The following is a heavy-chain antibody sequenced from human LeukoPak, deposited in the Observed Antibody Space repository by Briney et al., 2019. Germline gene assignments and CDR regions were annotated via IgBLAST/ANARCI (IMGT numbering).Heavy chain of an antibody. CDR2: INPNSGGT. V-gene: IGHV1-2*06. J-gene: IGHJ4*02. CDR3: ARPQLVASSGWIYFDY. D-gene: IGHD6-19*01. CDR1: GYTFTGYY. Sequence: APVKVSCKASGYTFTGYYIHWGRQAPGQGLECMGRINPNSGGTNYAQKFEGRGTMTRDTSISTAYMELSRLRSDDTAVYYCARPQLVASSGWIYFDYWGQGTLVTVSS.